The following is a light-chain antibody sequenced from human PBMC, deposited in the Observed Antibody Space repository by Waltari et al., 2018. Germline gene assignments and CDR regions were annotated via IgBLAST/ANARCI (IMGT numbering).Light chain of an antibody. Sequence: IVMTPSPATLSVSPGERVTLPCRASQSVISSLAWYQQKPGQAPKVLIYRASTRATGIPARFSGSGSGTEFTLTISSLQSEDFAVYYCQQYIDWPLTFGGGTKVEIK. CDR3: QQYIDWPLT. CDR1: QSVISS. CDR2: RAS. V-gene: IGKV3-15*01. J-gene: IGKJ4*01.